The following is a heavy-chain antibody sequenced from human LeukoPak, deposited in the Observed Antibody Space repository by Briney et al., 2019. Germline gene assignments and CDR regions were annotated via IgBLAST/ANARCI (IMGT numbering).Heavy chain of an antibody. Sequence: PGGSLRLSCAASGFTFSSYGMHWVRQAPGKGPEWVAVISYDGSKKYYAESVKGRFTISRDNSKNTLYLQMNSLRAEDTAVYYCARVRYPDAFDIWGQGTMVTVSS. J-gene: IGHJ3*02. D-gene: IGHD1-1*01. CDR2: ISYDGSKK. CDR1: GFTFSSYG. V-gene: IGHV3-30*03. CDR3: ARVRYPDAFDI.